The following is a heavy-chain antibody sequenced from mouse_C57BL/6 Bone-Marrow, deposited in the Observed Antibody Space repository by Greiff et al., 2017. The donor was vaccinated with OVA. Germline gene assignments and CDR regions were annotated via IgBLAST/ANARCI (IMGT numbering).Heavy chain of an antibody. CDR3: TLITTVVSHWYFDV. V-gene: IGHV14-4*01. Sequence: EVQLQQSGAELVRPGASVKLSCTASGFNIKDDYMHWVKQRPEQGLEWIGWIDPENGDTEYASKVQGKATITADTSSNTAYLQLSSLTSEDTAVYYCTLITTVVSHWYFDVWGTGTTVTVSS. CDR1: GFNIKDDY. D-gene: IGHD1-1*01. CDR2: IDPENGDT. J-gene: IGHJ1*03.